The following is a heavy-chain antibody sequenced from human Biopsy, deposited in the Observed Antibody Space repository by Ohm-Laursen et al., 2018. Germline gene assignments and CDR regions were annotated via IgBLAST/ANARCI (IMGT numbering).Heavy chain of an antibody. CDR2: INPKSGDT. CDR3: ARGRRHCSGTCSRWYFDL. V-gene: IGHV1-2*02. Sequence: SVKVSCKPSGYTFTAFSVHWLRQDPGQGLEWMGWINPKSGDTDYPQNFQGRVSMTRDTSIGTAYMDLSRLRSDDTAVYYCARGRRHCSGTCSRWYFDLWGRGTLVTVSS. J-gene: IGHJ2*01. D-gene: IGHD2-2*01. CDR1: GYTFTAFS.